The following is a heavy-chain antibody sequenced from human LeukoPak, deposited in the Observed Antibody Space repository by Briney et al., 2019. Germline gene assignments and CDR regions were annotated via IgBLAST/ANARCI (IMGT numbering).Heavy chain of an antibody. Sequence: PSETLSLTCTVSGGSISSGDYYWGWIRQPPGKGLEWIGYIYYSGSTNYNPSLKSRVTISVDTSKNQFSLKLNSVTAADTAVYYCARGWGYSDYWGQGTLVTASS. V-gene: IGHV4-61*08. D-gene: IGHD2-21*01. CDR3: ARGWGYSDY. CDR2: IYYSGST. J-gene: IGHJ4*02. CDR1: GGSISSGDYY.